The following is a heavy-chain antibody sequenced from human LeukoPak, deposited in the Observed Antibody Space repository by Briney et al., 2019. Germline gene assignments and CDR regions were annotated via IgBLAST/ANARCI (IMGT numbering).Heavy chain of an antibody. CDR3: ARSSGTGTFSY. Sequence: SETLSLTCTVSGDSISRSTYYWAWIRQPPGKGLEWIGSVYYGRSPYFNPSLESRVTISVDTSKNHFSLKMSSVTAADTAVHYCARSSGTGTFSYWGQGTLVTVSS. J-gene: IGHJ4*02. D-gene: IGHD6-25*01. CDR1: GDSISRSTYY. V-gene: IGHV4-39*02. CDR2: VYYGRSP.